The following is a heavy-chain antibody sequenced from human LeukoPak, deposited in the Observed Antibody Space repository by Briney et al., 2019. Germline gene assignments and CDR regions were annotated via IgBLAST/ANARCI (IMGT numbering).Heavy chain of an antibody. CDR2: IYTSGST. Sequence: SETLSLTCTVSGGSISSYYWSWIRQPAGKGLEWIGRIYTSGSTNYNPSLKSRVTMSVDTSKNQFSLKLSSVTAADTAVYYCARARSMITFGGVIGIDYWGQGTLVTVSS. CDR1: GGSISSYY. D-gene: IGHD3-16*02. CDR3: ARARSMITFGGVIGIDY. J-gene: IGHJ4*02. V-gene: IGHV4-4*07.